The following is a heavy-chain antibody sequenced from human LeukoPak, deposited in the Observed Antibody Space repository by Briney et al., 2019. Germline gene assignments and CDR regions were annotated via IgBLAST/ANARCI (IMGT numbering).Heavy chain of an antibody. J-gene: IGHJ4*02. V-gene: IGHV4-34*01. Sequence: SETLSLTCAVYGGSFSGYYWSWIRQPPGKGLEWIGEINHSGSTNYNPPLKSRVTISVDTSKNQFSLKLSSVTAADTAVYYCARGHIVVVTAIFDYWGQGTLVTVSS. CDR3: ARGHIVVVTAIFDY. CDR1: GGSFSGYY. D-gene: IGHD2-21*02. CDR2: INHSGST.